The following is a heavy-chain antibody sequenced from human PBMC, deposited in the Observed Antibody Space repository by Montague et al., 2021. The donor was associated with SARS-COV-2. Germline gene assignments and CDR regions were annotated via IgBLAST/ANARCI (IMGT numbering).Heavy chain of an antibody. CDR2: VLYNKGT. D-gene: IGHD3-9*01. J-gene: IGHJ5*02. V-gene: IGHV4-59*08. CDR1: GVSVTDYY. Sequence: SETLSLTCTVSGVSVTDYYWSWIRQPPGKGLEWVGDVLYNKGTNFNPSLKSRVAISVDTSKNQFSLRLTSVTAADTAFYYCVRPRHYAGLNGPPDLWDQGTLVTVSS. CDR3: VRPRHYAGLNGPPDL.